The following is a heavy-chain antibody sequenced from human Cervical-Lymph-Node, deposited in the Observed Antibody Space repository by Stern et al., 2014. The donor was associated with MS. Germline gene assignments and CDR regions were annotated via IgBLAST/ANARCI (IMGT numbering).Heavy chain of an antibody. V-gene: IGHV1-69*01. J-gene: IGHJ4*02. CDR3: ARGGEGYDSSGYYFDYFDY. CDR2: IIPIFGTA. Sequence: QMQLVQSGAEVKKPGSSVKVSCKASGGTFSSYAISWVRQAPGQGLEWMGGIIPIFGTANYAQKFQGRVTITADESTSTAYMELSSLRSEDTAVYYCARGGEGYDSSGYYFDYFDYWGQGTLVTVSS. CDR1: GGTFSSYA. D-gene: IGHD3-22*01.